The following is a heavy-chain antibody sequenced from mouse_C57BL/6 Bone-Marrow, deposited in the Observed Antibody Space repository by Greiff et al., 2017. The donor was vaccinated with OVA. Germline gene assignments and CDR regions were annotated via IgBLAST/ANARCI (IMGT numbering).Heavy chain of an antibody. J-gene: IGHJ3*01. CDR2: ISDGGSYT. CDR3: ARDDYDGFWFAY. V-gene: IGHV5-4*01. Sequence: EVHLVESGGGLVKPGGSLKLSCAASGFTFSSYAMSWVRQTPEKRLEWVATISDGGSYTYYPDNVKGRFTISRDNAKNNLYLQMSHLKSEDTAMYYCARDDYDGFWFAYWGQGTLVTVSA. D-gene: IGHD2-4*01. CDR1: GFTFSSYA.